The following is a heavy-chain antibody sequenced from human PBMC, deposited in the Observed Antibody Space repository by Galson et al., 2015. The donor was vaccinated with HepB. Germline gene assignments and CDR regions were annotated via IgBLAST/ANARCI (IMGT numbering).Heavy chain of an antibody. D-gene: IGHD3-10*01. CDR1: GFTFSSYW. J-gene: IGHJ6*02. CDR3: ARVEGVLLWFGDYGMDV. CDR2: IKQDGSEK. Sequence: SLRLSCAASGFTFSSYWMSWVRQAPGKGLEWVANIKQDGSEKYYVDSVKGRFTISRDNAKNSLYLQMNSLRAEDTAVYYCARVEGVLLWFGDYGMDVWGQGTTVTVSS. V-gene: IGHV3-7*03.